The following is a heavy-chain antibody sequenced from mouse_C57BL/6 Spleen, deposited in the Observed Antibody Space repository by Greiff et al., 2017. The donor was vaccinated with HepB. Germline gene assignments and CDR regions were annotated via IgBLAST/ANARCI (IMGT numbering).Heavy chain of an antibody. Sequence: VQLQQSGAALAKLGASVKLSCKASGYTSTSYWMHWVKQRPGQGLEWIGYINPSRGDTKYNQKFKDKATLTADKSSSTAYMQLSSLTYENSAVYYCARWDTTVEVGDYWGQGTTLTVSS. D-gene: IGHD1-1*01. CDR3: ARWDTTVEVGDY. V-gene: IGHV1-7*01. CDR1: GYTSTSYW. CDR2: INPSRGDT. J-gene: IGHJ2*01.